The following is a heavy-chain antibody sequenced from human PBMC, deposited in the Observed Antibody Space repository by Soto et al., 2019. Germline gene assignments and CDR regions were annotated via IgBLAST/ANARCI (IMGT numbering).Heavy chain of an antibody. CDR3: ARDTAPGSYFRWWVGLYFDY. J-gene: IGHJ4*02. D-gene: IGHD3-10*01. Sequence: EVQLVESGGGLVQPGGSLRLSCAASGFTFSSYWMSWVRQAPGKGLEWVANIKQDGSEKYYVDSVKGRFTISRDKAKNSLYLKMNSLRAEDAAVYYCARDTAPGSYFRWWVGLYFDYWGQGTLVTVAS. V-gene: IGHV3-7*01. CDR2: IKQDGSEK. CDR1: GFTFSSYW.